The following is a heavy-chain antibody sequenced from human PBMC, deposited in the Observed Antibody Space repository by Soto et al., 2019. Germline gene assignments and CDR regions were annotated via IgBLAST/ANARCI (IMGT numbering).Heavy chain of an antibody. V-gene: IGHV4-61*01. Sequence: QVQLQESGPGLVKPSETLSLTCTVSGGSVSSGSYYWSWIRQPPGKGLEWIGYIYYSGSTNYNPSLKSRVPISEDTAKNQFSLKLSSVTAADTAVYYCARETWEGIAVDGTPHYFDYWGQGTLVTVSS. D-gene: IGHD6-19*01. CDR2: IYYSGST. J-gene: IGHJ4*02. CDR3: ARETWEGIAVDGTPHYFDY. CDR1: GGSVSSGSYY.